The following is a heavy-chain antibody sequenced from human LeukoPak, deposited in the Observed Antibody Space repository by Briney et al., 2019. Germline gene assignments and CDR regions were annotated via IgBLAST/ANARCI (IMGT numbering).Heavy chain of an antibody. Sequence: GGSLRLSCSASGFPFSSYAMHWVRQAPGKGLEYVSAISDSGGSTYYADSVKGRFTISRDNSKNTLYLQMSSLRAEDTAVYFCVRGYSFGPYGMDVWGQGTTVTVSS. J-gene: IGHJ6*02. CDR2: ISDSGGST. V-gene: IGHV3-64D*09. D-gene: IGHD2-15*01. CDR1: GFPFSSYA. CDR3: VRGYSFGPYGMDV.